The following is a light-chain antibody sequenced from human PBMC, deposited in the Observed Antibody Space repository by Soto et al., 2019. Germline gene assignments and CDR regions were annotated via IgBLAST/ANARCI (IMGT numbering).Light chain of an antibody. CDR1: QSFSSW. Sequence: DIQMTQSPSTLSASVGERVTITCRASQSFSSWLAWYQQKPGKAPKLLIYDASSLESGVPSRFSGNGSGTEFTLTISSLQPDDFAPDYCQQYNSYSPYTFGQGTKLEIK. V-gene: IGKV1-5*01. J-gene: IGKJ2*01. CDR2: DAS. CDR3: QQYNSYSPYT.